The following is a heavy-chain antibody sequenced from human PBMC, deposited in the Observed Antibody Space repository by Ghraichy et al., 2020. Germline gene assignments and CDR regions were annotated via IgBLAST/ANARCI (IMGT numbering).Heavy chain of an antibody. Sequence: SQTLSLTCAISGDSVSSNNAAWNWIRQSPSRGLEWLGRTYYRSKWYNDYAVSVKSRITINPDTSKNQFSLQLNSVSHDDTAVYYCARQRIHLRLRGHDGFDIWGQGTMVTASS. CDR2: TYYRSKWYN. D-gene: IGHD3-16*01. V-gene: IGHV6-1*01. CDR1: GDSVSSNNAA. CDR3: ARQRIHLRLRGHDGFDI. J-gene: IGHJ3*02.